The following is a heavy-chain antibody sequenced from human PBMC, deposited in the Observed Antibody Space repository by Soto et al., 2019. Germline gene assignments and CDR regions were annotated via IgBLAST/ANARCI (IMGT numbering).Heavy chain of an antibody. CDR1: GFNFSSYV. V-gene: IGHV3-33*01. D-gene: IGHD6-19*01. J-gene: IGHJ4*02. CDR2: IWYDGGNK. CDR3: SRDGQWLPRDGLRSSYYFDY. Sequence: QVQLVESGGGVVQPGRSLRLSCAASGFNFSSYVMHWVRQAPGKGLEWVAVIWYDGGNKYYADSVKGRFTISRDNSKNTLYLQMNSLRAEDTALYYCSRDGQWLPRDGLRSSYYFDYWGQGTLVTVSS.